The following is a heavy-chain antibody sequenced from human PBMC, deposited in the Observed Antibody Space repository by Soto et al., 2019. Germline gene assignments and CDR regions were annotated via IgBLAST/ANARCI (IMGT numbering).Heavy chain of an antibody. CDR3: ARREGTGWAY. CDR1: GYIFSGYW. J-gene: IGHJ4*02. D-gene: IGHD6-19*01. Sequence: GESLKISCKASGYIFSGYWIGWVRQMPGRGLEWMGVIYPGDSDTRYSPSFQGQVTILADRSISSAFLQWSNLKASDTAVYYCARREGTGWAYWGQGTLVTVSS. V-gene: IGHV5-51*01. CDR2: IYPGDSDT.